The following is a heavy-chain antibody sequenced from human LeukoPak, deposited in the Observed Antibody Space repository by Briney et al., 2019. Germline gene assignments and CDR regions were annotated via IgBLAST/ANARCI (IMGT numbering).Heavy chain of an antibody. CDR1: GFTFTSSA. Sequence: GASVKVSCKASGFTFTSSAVQWVRQARGQRLEWIGWIVVGSGNTNYTQKFQERVTITRDMSTSTAYMELSSLRSEDTAAYYCAAGYNWNDLAGGYWGQGTLVTVSS. J-gene: IGHJ4*02. V-gene: IGHV1-58*01. CDR2: IVVGSGNT. CDR3: AAGYNWNDLAGGY. D-gene: IGHD1-1*01.